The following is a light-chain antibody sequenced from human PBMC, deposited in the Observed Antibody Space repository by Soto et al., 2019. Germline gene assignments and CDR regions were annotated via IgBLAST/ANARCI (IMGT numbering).Light chain of an antibody. Sequence: QSVLTQPPSVSAAPGQPVTISCSGETSNIGNNYVSWYQQLPGAAPKLLIYDTNNRPSEIPDRFSGSRSGTSATLAITGLQTGDEAVYYCGAWDSGLSGVLFGGGTKVTVL. V-gene: IGLV1-51*01. CDR3: GAWDSGLSGVL. CDR2: DTN. J-gene: IGLJ2*01. CDR1: TSNIGNNY.